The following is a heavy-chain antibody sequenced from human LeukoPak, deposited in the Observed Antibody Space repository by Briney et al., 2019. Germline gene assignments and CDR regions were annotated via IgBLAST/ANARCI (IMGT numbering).Heavy chain of an antibody. J-gene: IGHJ4*02. CDR1: GFTFSTFW. CDR3: VRAAYSSSTDY. CDR2: IDSDGSRT. V-gene: IGHV3-74*01. Sequence: PGGSLRLSSSRSGFTFSTFWMVWFGQAPGKGLLWVSHIDSDGSRTGYADPVKGRFTMSRDNAKNTLYLQMNSLRAEDTAVYFCVRAAYSSSTDYWGQGTLVTVSS. D-gene: IGHD6-6*01.